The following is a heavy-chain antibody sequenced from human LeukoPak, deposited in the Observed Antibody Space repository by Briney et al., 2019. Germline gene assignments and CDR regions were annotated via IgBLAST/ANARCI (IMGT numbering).Heavy chain of an antibody. V-gene: IGHV1-69*05. D-gene: IGHD2-15*01. CDR1: GGTFTSYA. CDR2: INPIFGTA. Sequence: SVKVSCKASGGTFTSYAISWVRQAPGQGLEWMGGINPIFGTANYAQKFQGRVTITRDKSTSTAYMELSSLRSDDTAVYYCAINQAGCCGGRSCYRHEFYYMDVWGKGTSVTVSS. CDR3: AINQAGCCGGRSCYRHEFYYMDV. J-gene: IGHJ6*03.